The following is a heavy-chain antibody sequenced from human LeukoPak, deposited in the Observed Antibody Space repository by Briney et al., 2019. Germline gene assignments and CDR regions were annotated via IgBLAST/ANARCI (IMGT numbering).Heavy chain of an antibody. CDR3: ATDKSYFQQRVHLFYY. D-gene: IGHD6-13*01. J-gene: IGHJ4*02. V-gene: IGHV1-24*01. CDR2: FDPEDGET. CDR1: GYTLTELS. Sequence: ASVKVSCKVSGYTLTELSMHWVRQAPGKGLEWMGGFDPEDGETIYAQKFQGRVTMTEDTSTDTAYMELSSLRSEDTAVYYCATDKSYFQQRVHLFYYWGQGTLVTVSS.